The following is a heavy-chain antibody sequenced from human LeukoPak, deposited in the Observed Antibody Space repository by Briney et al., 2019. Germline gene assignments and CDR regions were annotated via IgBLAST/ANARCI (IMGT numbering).Heavy chain of an antibody. CDR1: GYTFTSYS. V-gene: IGHV1-18*01. Sequence: ASVKVSCKASGYTFTSYSISWVRQAPGQGLEWMGWISAYNGNTNYAQKLQGRVTMTTDTSTSTAYMELRSLRSDDTAVYYCARSPLYCSGGSCYYFDYWGQGTLVTVSS. CDR2: ISAYNGNT. J-gene: IGHJ4*02. CDR3: ARSPLYCSGGSCYYFDY. D-gene: IGHD2-15*01.